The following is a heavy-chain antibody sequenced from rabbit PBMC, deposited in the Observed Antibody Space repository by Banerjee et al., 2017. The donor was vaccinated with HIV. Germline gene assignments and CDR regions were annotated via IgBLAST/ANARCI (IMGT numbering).Heavy chain of an antibody. CDR3: VRDLPISDGYSFDL. V-gene: IGHV1S7*01. D-gene: IGHD6-1*01. CDR1: GFDLTTYY. J-gene: IGHJ4*01. Sequence: QLKETGGGLVQPGGSLTLSCKASGFDLTTYYMNWVRQAPGKGLEWIGSIYGDKGRPYYASWVSGRFTISSDNAQNTVSLQMNSLTDADTATYFCVRDLPISDGYSFDLWGPGTLVTVS. CDR2: IYGDKGRP.